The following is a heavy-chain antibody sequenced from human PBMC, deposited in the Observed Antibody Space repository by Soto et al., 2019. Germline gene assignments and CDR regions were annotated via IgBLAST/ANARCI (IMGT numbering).Heavy chain of an antibody. D-gene: IGHD5-18*01. CDR1: GGTFSSYA. CDR2: IIPIFGTA. Sequence: QVQLVQSGAEVKKPGSSVKVSCKASGGTFSSYAISWVRQAPGQGLEWMGGIIPIFGTANYAQKIQGRVTITADESTSTAYMELSSMRSEDTAVYYCARVPEETAMVGGDYYYDGMDVWGQGTTVTVSS. V-gene: IGHV1-69*01. J-gene: IGHJ6*02. CDR3: ARVPEETAMVGGDYYYDGMDV.